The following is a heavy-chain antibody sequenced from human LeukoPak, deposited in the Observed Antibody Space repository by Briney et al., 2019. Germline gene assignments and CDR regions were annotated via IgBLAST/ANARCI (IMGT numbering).Heavy chain of an antibody. J-gene: IGHJ4*02. V-gene: IGHV3-66*01. D-gene: IGHD4-17*01. CDR1: GFTVSSNY. CDR2: IYSGGST. CDR3: AREDYGDYVSYFDY. Sequence: GGSPRLSCAASGFTVSSNYMSWVRQAPGKGLEWVSVIYSGGSTYYADSLKGRFTISRDNAKNSLYLQMNSLRAEDTAVYYCAREDYGDYVSYFDYWGQGALVTVSS.